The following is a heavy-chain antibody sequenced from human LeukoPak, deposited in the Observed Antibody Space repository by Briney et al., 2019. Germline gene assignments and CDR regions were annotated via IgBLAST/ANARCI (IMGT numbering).Heavy chain of an antibody. J-gene: IGHJ4*02. CDR3: ARESTWCSGGSCSRGKIDY. V-gene: IGHV4-59*01. D-gene: IGHD2-15*01. CDR2: IYYSGST. Sequence: SETLSLTCTVSGGSISSYYWSWIRQPPGKGLEWIGYIYYSGSTNYNPSLKSRVTISVDTSKNQFSLKLSSVTAADTAVYYCARESTWCSGGSCSRGKIDYWGQGTLVTVSS. CDR1: GGSISSYY.